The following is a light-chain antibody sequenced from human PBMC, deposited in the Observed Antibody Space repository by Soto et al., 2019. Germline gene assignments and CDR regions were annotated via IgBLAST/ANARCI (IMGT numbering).Light chain of an antibody. CDR2: WAS. Sequence: DIVMTQSPDSLAVSLGERATINCKSSQSLSYNSNNKNYLAWYKQKSGQSPRLLIYWASTRESGVPDRISGSGSGTNFTLTINGLQPEDVAIYYCQQYYTTPRTFGQGTKVEIK. CDR3: QQYYTTPRT. J-gene: IGKJ1*01. V-gene: IGKV4-1*01. CDR1: QSLSYNSNNKNY.